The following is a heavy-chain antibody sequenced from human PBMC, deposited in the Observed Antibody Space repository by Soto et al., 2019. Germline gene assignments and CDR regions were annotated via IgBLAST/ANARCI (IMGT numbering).Heavy chain of an antibody. Sequence: EVQLVESGGGLVKPGGSLRLSCAASGFTFSSYSMTWVRQAPGKGLEWVSSISSSSSYIYYADSVKGRFTISRDNAKNSLYLKMNSLRAEDTAVYYCAIDTFQTTVTTVKGWGQGTLVTVSS. D-gene: IGHD4-17*01. CDR3: AIDTFQTTVTTVKG. V-gene: IGHV3-21*01. CDR2: ISSSSSYI. J-gene: IGHJ4*02. CDR1: GFTFSSYS.